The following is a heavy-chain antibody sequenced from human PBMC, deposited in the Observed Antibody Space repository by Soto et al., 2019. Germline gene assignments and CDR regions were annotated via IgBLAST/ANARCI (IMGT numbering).Heavy chain of an antibody. CDR3: ARDGDGRMTTNPYYYNGMGV. CDR1: GGSISSYY. J-gene: IGHJ6*02. CDR2: IYTSGST. V-gene: IGHV4-4*07. Sequence: SETLSLTCTVSGGSISSYYWSWIRQPAGKGLEWIGRIYTSGSTNYNPSLKSRVTMSVDTSKNQFSLKLSSVTAADTAVYYCARDGDGRMTTNPYYYNGMGVWGPGTTVTVSS. D-gene: IGHD4-4*01.